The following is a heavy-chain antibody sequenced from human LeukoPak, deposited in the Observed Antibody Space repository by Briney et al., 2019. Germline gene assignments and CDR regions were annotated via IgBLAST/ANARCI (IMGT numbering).Heavy chain of an antibody. D-gene: IGHD2-15*01. Sequence: PGESLKISCKGSGYSFITYRIGWVRQMPGKGLEWMGIIYPGDSDTRYSPSFQGQVTISVDKSISTAYLRWSSLKASDSGMYYCAIGRYCSGGTCHWSPGFWGQGTLVTVSS. J-gene: IGHJ4*02. CDR3: AIGRYCSGGTCHWSPGF. CDR1: GYSFITYR. V-gene: IGHV5-51*01. CDR2: IYPGDSDT.